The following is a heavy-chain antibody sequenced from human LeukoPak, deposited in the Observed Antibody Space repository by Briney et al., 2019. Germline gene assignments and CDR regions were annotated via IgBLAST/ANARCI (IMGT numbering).Heavy chain of an antibody. CDR1: GSSISSSSYY. J-gene: IGHJ4*02. CDR3: ARQELATTYFDY. Sequence: SETLSLTCTVSGSSISSSSYYWGWIRQPPGKGLEWIGSIYYSGSTYYNPSLKSRVTISVDTSKNQFSLKLSSVTAADTAVYYCARQELATTYFDYWGQGTLVTVSS. D-gene: IGHD5-24*01. V-gene: IGHV4-39*01. CDR2: IYYSGST.